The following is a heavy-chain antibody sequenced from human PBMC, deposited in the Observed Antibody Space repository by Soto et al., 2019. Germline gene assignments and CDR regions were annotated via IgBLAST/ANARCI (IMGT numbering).Heavy chain of an antibody. CDR1: GFTFSGSA. CDR2: ISSKANNYAT. D-gene: IGHD4-17*01. V-gene: IGHV3-73*01. J-gene: IGHJ4*02. Sequence: EVQLVESGGGLVQPGESLKLSCAVSGFTFSGSAMHWVRQASGKGLEWVGRISSKANNYATAYAASVKGRFTISRDDSKNTTYLQMNTLKSEDTAVYYCTRGYGDYVRDYWGQGTLVTVYS. CDR3: TRGYGDYVRDY.